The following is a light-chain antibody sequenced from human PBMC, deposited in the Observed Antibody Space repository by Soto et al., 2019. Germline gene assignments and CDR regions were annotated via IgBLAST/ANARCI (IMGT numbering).Light chain of an antibody. J-gene: IGKJ1*01. CDR1: QSVSSN. Sequence: EIVMTQSPARLSVSPGERATLSFRASQSVSSNLAWYQQKPGQAPRLLIYGASTRASGIPARFSGSGSGTEFTLTISSLQSEDFAVYYCQQFNNWPRTFGQGTKVDI. CDR3: QQFNNWPRT. V-gene: IGKV3-15*01. CDR2: GAS.